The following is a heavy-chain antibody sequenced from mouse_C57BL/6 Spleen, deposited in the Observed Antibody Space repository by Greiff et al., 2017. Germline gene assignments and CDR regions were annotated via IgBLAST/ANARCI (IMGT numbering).Heavy chain of an antibody. J-gene: IGHJ3*01. CDR2: ISSGGSYT. Sequence: EVKLQESGGDLVKPGGSLKLSCAASGFTFSSYGMSWVRQTPDKRLEWVATISSGGSYTYYPDSVKGRFTISRDNAKNTLYLQMSSLKSEDTAMYYCARHHWDVAWFAYWGQGTLVTVSA. D-gene: IGHD4-1*01. CDR3: ARHHWDVAWFAY. CDR1: GFTFSSYG. V-gene: IGHV5-6*01.